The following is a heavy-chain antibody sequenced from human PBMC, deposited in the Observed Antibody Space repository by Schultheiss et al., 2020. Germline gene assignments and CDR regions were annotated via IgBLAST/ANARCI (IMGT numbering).Heavy chain of an antibody. V-gene: IGHV3-23*01. CDR3: ARDMAAMASY. CDR1: GFTFTTYW. D-gene: IGHD5-18*01. CDR2: ITSSGVTT. J-gene: IGHJ4*02. Sequence: GGSLRLSCATSGFTFTTYWMSWVRQAPGKGLEWVSGITSSGVTTYYADSVKGRFTISRDNSKNTLYLQVNSLRAEDTAVYYCARDMAAMASYWGQGTLVTVSS.